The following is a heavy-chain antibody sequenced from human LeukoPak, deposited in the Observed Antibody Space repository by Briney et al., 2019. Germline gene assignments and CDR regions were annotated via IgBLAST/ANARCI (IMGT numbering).Heavy chain of an antibody. CDR2: INPNSGGT. Sequence: ASVKVSCKASGYSFTSNDINWVRQATGQGLEWMGWINPNSGGTNYAQKFQGRVTMTRDTSISTAYMELSRLRSDDTAVYYCARPPKRKNWFDPWGQGTLVTVSS. V-gene: IGHV1-2*02. CDR3: ARPPKRKNWFDP. J-gene: IGHJ5*02. CDR1: GYSFTSND.